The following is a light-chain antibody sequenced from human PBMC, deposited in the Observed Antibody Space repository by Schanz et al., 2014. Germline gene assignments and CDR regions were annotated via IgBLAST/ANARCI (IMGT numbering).Light chain of an antibody. J-gene: IGLJ3*02. CDR3: SSHTSSNTWV. Sequence: QSALTQPASVSGSPGQSITISCTGTSSDVGRYNFVSWYQQHPDKAPKLMIYDVSNRPSGVSNRFSGSKSGNTASLTISGLQAEDEADYYCSSHTSSNTWVFGGGTKLTVL. V-gene: IGLV2-14*03. CDR2: DVS. CDR1: SSDVGRYNF.